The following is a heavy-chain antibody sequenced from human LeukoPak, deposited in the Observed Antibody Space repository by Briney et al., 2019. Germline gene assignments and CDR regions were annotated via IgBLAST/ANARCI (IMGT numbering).Heavy chain of an antibody. D-gene: IGHD2/OR15-2a*01. J-gene: IGHJ4*02. CDR3: ATVLLGERGYYFDY. Sequence: ASVKVSCKVSGYTLTELSIHWVRQAPGKGLEWMGGFDPEDGETIYAQKFQGRVTMTEDTSTDTAYMELSSLRSEDTAVYYCATVLLGERGYYFDYWGQGTLVTVSS. CDR1: GYTLTELS. CDR2: FDPEDGET. V-gene: IGHV1-24*01.